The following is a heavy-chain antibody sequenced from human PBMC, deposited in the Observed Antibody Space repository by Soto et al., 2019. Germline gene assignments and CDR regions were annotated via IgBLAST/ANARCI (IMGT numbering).Heavy chain of an antibody. J-gene: IGHJ4*02. CDR1: GGSISSSSYC. V-gene: IGHV4-39*01. CDR3: AVEGHIVVVTAIRTGNYFDY. CDR2: IYYSGST. Sequence: PSETLSLTCTVSGGSISSSSYCWGWIRQPPGKGLEWIGSIYYSGSTYYNPSLKSRVTISVDTSKNQFSLKLSSVTAADTAVYYCAVEGHIVVVTAIRTGNYFDYWGQRTLVTVSS. D-gene: IGHD2-21*02.